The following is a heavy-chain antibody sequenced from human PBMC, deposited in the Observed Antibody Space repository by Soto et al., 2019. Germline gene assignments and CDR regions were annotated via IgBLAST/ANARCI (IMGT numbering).Heavy chain of an antibody. CDR3: RREGGGIAAGVAINDAFDI. Sequence: QVQLVQSGAEVKKPGASVTVSCKASGYTLSDYYIQWVRQAPGKGLERMGWINPNSGDPNYAQNFQGRVTMTRATAFNTAYMELRWRRSDDTAGYYCRREGGGIAAGVAINDAFDILCQGTTVTVSS. CDR2: INPNSGDP. D-gene: IGHD6-13*01. CDR1: GYTLSDYY. V-gene: IGHV1-2*02. J-gene: IGHJ3*02.